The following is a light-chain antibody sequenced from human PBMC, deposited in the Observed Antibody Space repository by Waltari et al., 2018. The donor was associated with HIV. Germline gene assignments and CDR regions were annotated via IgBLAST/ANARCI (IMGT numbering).Light chain of an antibody. Sequence: HSVLTQPPSVSAAPGQKVTVSCSGSGSNIGNNYVSWYQQLPGTAPKILIYETNKRPSVIPDRFSGAKSGTSATLGITGLQTGDEADYYCGTWDNSLGGYIFGSGTKVTV. CDR2: ETN. V-gene: IGLV1-51*02. CDR3: GTWDNSLGGYI. J-gene: IGLJ1*01. CDR1: GSNIGNNY.